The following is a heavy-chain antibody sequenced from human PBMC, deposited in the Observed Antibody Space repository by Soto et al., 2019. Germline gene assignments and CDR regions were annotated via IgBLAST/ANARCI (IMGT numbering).Heavy chain of an antibody. CDR3: AKGGRQWLVTSDFNY. J-gene: IGHJ4*02. CDR1: GFTFSSYA. Sequence: GGSLRLSCAASGFTFSSYAMSWVRQAPGKGLEWVSAISGSGDSTYYADSVKGRFTISRDNSKNALYLQMNSLRAEDTAVYYCAKGGRQWLVTSDFNYWGQGALVTVSS. CDR2: ISGSGDST. V-gene: IGHV3-23*01. D-gene: IGHD6-19*01.